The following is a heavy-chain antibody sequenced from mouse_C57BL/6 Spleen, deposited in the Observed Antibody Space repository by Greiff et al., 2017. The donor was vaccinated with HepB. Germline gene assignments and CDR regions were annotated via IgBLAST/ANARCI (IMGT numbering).Heavy chain of an antibody. CDR3: ARQNYGKDYAMDY. Sequence: EVKVVESGGGLVQPGGSLKLSCAASGFTFSDYYMYWVRQTPEKRLEWVAYISNGGGSTYYPDTVKGRFTISRDNAKNTLYLQMSRLKSEDTAMYYCARQNYGKDYAMDYWGQGTSVTVSS. CDR2: ISNGGGST. J-gene: IGHJ4*01. CDR1: GFTFSDYY. D-gene: IGHD1-1*01. V-gene: IGHV5-12*01.